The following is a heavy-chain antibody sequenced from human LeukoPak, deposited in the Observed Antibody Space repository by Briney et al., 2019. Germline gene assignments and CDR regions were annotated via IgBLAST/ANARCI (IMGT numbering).Heavy chain of an antibody. CDR2: INPSGGST. CDR1: GYTFTSYY. V-gene: IGHV1-46*01. D-gene: IGHD3-3*01. J-gene: IGHJ5*02. Sequence: GASVKVSCKASGYTFTSYYMHWVRQAPGQGLEWMGIINPSGGSTSYAQKFQGRVTMTRDTSTSTVYMELSSLRSEDTAVYYCARVRLRFLEWSPGVLDPWGQGTLVTVSS. CDR3: ARVRLRFLEWSPGVLDP.